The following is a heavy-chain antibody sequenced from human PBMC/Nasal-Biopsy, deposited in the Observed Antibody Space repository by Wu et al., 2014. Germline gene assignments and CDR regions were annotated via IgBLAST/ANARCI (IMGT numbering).Heavy chain of an antibody. J-gene: IGHJ4*02. CDR3: ARDLVQYSFSFDFDY. V-gene: IGHV3-74*01. D-gene: IGHD5-12*01. CDR2: INNDGSST. Sequence: RLSCAASGFIFSNNWMXWVRQVPGKGLEWVSRINNDGSSTIYADSVRADSPSPATVPQRRCISKMNSLRTEDTAVYFCARDLVQYSFSFDFDYWGQGSLVTVSS. CDR1: GFIFSNNW.